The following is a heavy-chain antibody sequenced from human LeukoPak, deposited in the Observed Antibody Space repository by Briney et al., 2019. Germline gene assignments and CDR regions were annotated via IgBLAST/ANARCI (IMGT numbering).Heavy chain of an antibody. V-gene: IGHV4-4*07. CDR3: ARVRGDFWSGYYKGNWFDP. J-gene: IGHJ5*02. CDR1: GVSISSLY. Sequence: SETLSLTCSVSGVSISSLYWIWLPQPAGKGLEGIGSIYNSGSTNYNPSLKRRVTMSVDTSKNQFSLKLSSVTAADTAVYYCARVRGDFWSGYYKGNWFDPWGQGTLVTVSS. D-gene: IGHD3-3*01. CDR2: IYNSGST.